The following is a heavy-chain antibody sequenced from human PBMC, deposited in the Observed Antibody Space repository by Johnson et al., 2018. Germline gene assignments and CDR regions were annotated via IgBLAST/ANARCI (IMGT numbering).Heavy chain of an antibody. CDR3: GRERGLGGWLQFAFDI. Sequence: VQLQESGGGLVQPGGSLRLSCAASGFTFSSYAMSWVRQAPGKGLEWVSAISGSGGSTYYADSVRGRFTISRDNSKNTLYLQGNSLRAEEAEVCYCGRERGLGGWLQFAFDIGGKGTRVTVSS. D-gene: IGHD5-24*01. V-gene: IGHV3-23*01. CDR1: GFTFSSYA. CDR2: ISGSGGST. J-gene: IGHJ3*02.